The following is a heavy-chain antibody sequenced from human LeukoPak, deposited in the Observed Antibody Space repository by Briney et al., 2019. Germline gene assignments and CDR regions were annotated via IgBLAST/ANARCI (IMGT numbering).Heavy chain of an antibody. CDR2: ISGSGGST. J-gene: IGHJ4*02. CDR1: GFTFDSSA. CDR3: AKRAPYFDH. Sequence: GGSLRLSCAGSGFTFDSSAMSSVRQAQRGRLEWVSTISGSGGSTYFADSVKGRFTMSRDNSNNTLYLQMNSLRAEDTAVYYCAKRAPYFDHWGQGTLVTVSS. V-gene: IGHV3-23*01.